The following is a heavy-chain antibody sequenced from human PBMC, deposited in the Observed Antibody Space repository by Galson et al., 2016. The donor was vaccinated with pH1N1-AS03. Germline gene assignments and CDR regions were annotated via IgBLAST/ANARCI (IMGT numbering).Heavy chain of an antibody. CDR2: IHYSGST. Sequence: SETLSLTCTVSGGSISSHYWNWIRQPPGKGLEWIGYIHYSGSTNYNPSLKSRVTISVDTSKNQFSLKLSSVTAADTAVYYCARHDYGDYVGWFDPWGQGTLVTVSS. CDR1: GGSISSHY. CDR3: ARHDYGDYVGWFDP. J-gene: IGHJ5*02. V-gene: IGHV4-59*11. D-gene: IGHD4-17*01.